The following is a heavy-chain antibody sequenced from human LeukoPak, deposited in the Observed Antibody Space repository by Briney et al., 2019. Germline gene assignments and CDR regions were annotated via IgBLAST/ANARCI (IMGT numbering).Heavy chain of an antibody. J-gene: IGHJ4*02. CDR2: INPNSGGT. V-gene: IGHV1-2*02. CDR1: GYTFTGYY. Sequence: ASVKVSCKASGYTFTGYYMHWVRQAPGQGLEWMGWINPNSGGTNYAQKFQGRVTMTRDTSISTAYMELSSLRSEDTAVYYCATGARWFGELYRDYWGQGTLVTVSS. D-gene: IGHD3-10*01. CDR3: ATGARWFGELYRDY.